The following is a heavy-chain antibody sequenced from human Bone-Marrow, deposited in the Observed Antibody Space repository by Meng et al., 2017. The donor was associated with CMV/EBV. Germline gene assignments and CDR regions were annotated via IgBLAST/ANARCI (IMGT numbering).Heavy chain of an antibody. CDR1: GFTFSDYY. D-gene: IGHD2-8*01. CDR3: ARGGLYINGPPDASDL. Sequence: GGSLRLSCAASGFTFSDYYMAWIRQAPGKGLEWVSYISSSGSTIYYADSVKGRFTISRDNAKSSLCLQMSSLRVEDTAVYYCARGGLYINGPPDASDLCGQGTMVTVSS. J-gene: IGHJ3*01. V-gene: IGHV3-11*04. CDR2: ISSSGSTI.